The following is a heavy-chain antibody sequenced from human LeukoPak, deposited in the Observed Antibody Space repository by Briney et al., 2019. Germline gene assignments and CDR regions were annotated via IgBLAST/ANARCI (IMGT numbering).Heavy chain of an antibody. CDR1: GYTFTGYY. Sequence: ASVKVSCKASGYTFTGYYMHWVRQAPGQGLEWMGWINPNSGGTNYAQKFQGRVTMTRDTSISTAYMELSRLRSDDTAVYYCAREEGRVGADYPTWFDPWGQGTLVTVSS. D-gene: IGHD1-26*01. V-gene: IGHV1-2*02. CDR3: AREEGRVGADYPTWFDP. CDR2: INPNSGGT. J-gene: IGHJ5*02.